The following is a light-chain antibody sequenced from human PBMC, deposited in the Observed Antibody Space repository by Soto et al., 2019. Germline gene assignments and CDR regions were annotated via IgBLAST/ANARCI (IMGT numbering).Light chain of an antibody. CDR1: QSISSY. CDR2: KAS. Sequence: DIQMTQSPSSLSASVGDRVTITCRASQSISSYLNWYQQKPGKPPNLLIYKASTLASGVPSRFSGSGSGTEFTLTISSLQPEDFATYYCQQSYSTPRTFGQGTKVDIK. V-gene: IGKV1-39*01. J-gene: IGKJ1*01. CDR3: QQSYSTPRT.